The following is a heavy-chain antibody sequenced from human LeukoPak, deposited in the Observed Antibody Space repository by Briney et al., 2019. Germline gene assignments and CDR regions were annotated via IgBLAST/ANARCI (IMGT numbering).Heavy chain of an antibody. CDR2: IYPGDSDT. D-gene: IGHD3-22*01. CDR1: GYSFTCYW. Sequence: NPGESLKISCTASGYSFTCYWLGWGRPLPGKGLGGVGIIYPGDSDTRYSPSFQGQVTISADKSISTAYLQWSSLKASDTAMYYCARTLHDSSGYYYGHWGQGTLVTVSS. J-gene: IGHJ4*02. CDR3: ARTLHDSSGYYYGH. V-gene: IGHV5-51*01.